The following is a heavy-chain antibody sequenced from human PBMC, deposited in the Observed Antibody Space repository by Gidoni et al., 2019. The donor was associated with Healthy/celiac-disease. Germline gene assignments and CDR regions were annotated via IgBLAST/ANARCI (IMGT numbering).Heavy chain of an antibody. CDR2: RSYDGSNK. Sequence: QVQLVESGGGVVQPGRSLRLSCAASGFTVSSYAMHWVRQAPGKGLEWVAVRSYDGSNKYYADSVKGRFTISRDNSKNTLYLQMNSLRAEDTAVYYCARQGRWLQLRGFDYWGQGTLVTVSS. J-gene: IGHJ4*02. CDR3: ARQGRWLQLRGFDY. CDR1: GFTVSSYA. V-gene: IGHV3-30*04. D-gene: IGHD5-12*01.